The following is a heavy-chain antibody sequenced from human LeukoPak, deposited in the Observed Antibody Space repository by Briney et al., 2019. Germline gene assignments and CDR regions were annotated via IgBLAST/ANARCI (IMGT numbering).Heavy chain of an antibody. CDR3: ARGYGDDGIDYYYMDV. CDR1: GFTFDDYG. CDR2: INWNGGST. D-gene: IGHD4-17*01. Sequence: GGSLRLSCAASGFTFDDYGMSWVRQAPGKGLEWVPGINWNGGSTGYADSVKGRFTISRDNAKNSLYLQMNSLRVEDTAVYYCARGYGDDGIDYYYMDVWGKGTTVTVSS. V-gene: IGHV3-20*04. J-gene: IGHJ6*03.